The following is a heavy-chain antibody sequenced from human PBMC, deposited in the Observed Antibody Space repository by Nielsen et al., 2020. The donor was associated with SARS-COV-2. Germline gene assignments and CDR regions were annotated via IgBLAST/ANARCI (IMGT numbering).Heavy chain of an antibody. Sequence: GESLKISCAASGFTFSSYGMHWVRQAPGKGLEWVAVIWYDGSNKYYADSVKGRFTISRDNSKNTLYLQMNSLRAGDTAVYYCARARITLTDDAFDIWGQGTMVTVSS. CDR3: ARARITLTDDAFDI. J-gene: IGHJ3*02. D-gene: IGHD3-22*01. V-gene: IGHV3-33*08. CDR2: IWYDGSNK. CDR1: GFTFSSYG.